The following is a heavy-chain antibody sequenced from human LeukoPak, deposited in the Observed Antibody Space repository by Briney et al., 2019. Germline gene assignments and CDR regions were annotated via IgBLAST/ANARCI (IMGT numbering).Heavy chain of an antibody. D-gene: IGHD6-19*01. V-gene: IGHV6-1*01. J-gene: IGHJ5*01. CDR1: GDSVSSKNGA. CDR3: ARDLGTSGWYTFDF. CDR2: TYYRSKWYD. Sequence: SQTLSLTCAISGDSVSSKNGAWNWIRQSPSRGLEWLGRTYYRSKWYDEYADSVKGRIAISPDTSKNQFSLHVYSVTPEDTAVYYCARDLGTSGWYTFDFWGQGTLVTVSS.